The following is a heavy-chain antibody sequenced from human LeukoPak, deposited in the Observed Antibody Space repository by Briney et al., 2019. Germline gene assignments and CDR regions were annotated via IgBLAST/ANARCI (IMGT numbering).Heavy chain of an antibody. CDR3: ARDAFDI. V-gene: IGHV3-21*01. CDR1: GLTYSKYW. J-gene: IGHJ3*02. CDR2: ISNTNSYI. Sequence: GGSLRLSCAASGLTYSKYWMSWVRQAPGKGLEWVSCISNTNSYIYYADSVKGRFTISRDNAKNSLYLQMNSLRAEDTAVYYCARDAFDIWGQGTMVTVSS.